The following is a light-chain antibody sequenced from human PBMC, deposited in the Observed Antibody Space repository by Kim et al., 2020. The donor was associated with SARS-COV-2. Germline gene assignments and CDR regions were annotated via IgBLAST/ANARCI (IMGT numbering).Light chain of an antibody. CDR3: QQSYNVPPWT. CDR1: QSINSY. CDR2: AAS. V-gene: IGKV1-39*01. J-gene: IGKJ1*01. Sequence: DIQMTQSPSSLSASVGDRVTITCRASQSINSYLNWYQQKPGKAPKLLIYAASSLQSGVPSRFSGSGSGTDFTLKISSLQPEDFATYYCQQSYNVPPWTFGQGTKLEI.